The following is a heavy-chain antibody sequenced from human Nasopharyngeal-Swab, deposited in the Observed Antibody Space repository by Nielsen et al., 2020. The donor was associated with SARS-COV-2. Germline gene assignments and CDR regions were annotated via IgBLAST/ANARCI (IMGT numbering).Heavy chain of an antibody. J-gene: IGHJ3*02. CDR2: INSEGSST. D-gene: IGHD2-2*01. Sequence: GGSLRLSCAASGFTFSTYWMHWVRQAPGKGLVWVSRINSEGSSTTYADSVKGRFTISRDNAKNTLSLQMNSLRVEDTAVYYCARDLDCSSSDCYLDAFDIWGQGTGVTVSS. V-gene: IGHV3-74*01. CDR1: GFTFSTYW. CDR3: ARDLDCSSSDCYLDAFDI.